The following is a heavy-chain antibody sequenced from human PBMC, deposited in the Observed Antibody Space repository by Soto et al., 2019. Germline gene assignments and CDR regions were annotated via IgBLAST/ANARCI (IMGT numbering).Heavy chain of an antibody. CDR1: GGSFSGYY. CDR3: ARDKITGLFDY. CDR2: INHSGST. Sequence: QVQLQQWGAGLLKPSATLSLTCAVYGGSFSGYYWTWIRQPPGTGLEWIGEINHSGSTNYNPSLKSRVTTSVDTPKTQFSLKLTSVTAAATAVYYCARDKITGLFDYWGQGTLVTVSS. J-gene: IGHJ4*02. V-gene: IGHV4-34*01. D-gene: IGHD2-8*02.